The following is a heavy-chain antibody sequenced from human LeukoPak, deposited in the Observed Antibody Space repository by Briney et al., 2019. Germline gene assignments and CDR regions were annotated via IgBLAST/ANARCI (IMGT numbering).Heavy chain of an antibody. D-gene: IGHD6-13*01. V-gene: IGHV4-34*01. J-gene: IGHJ4*02. CDR2: INDGEST. Sequence: SETLSLTCAVYGGSFSGYYWSWIRQPPGKGLEWIGEINDGESTNYNPSLKGRVTLSVDTSKNQFSLKLSPVTAADTAIYYCSRETAAAGSFMAINDYWGQGTLVTVSS. CDR3: SRETAAAGSFMAINDY. CDR1: GGSFSGYY.